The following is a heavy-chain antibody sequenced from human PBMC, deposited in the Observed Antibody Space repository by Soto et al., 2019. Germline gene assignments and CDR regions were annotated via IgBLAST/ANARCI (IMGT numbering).Heavy chain of an antibody. Sequence: QVQLVQSGAEVKKPGSSVKVSCKASGGTFSSYAISWVRQAPGQGLEGMGGIIPIVGTANYAQKFQGRVTIDADESTSTAFMELSSLGAEDTAVYCCASLRGGTGGCFDLWGRGTLVTVSS. D-gene: IGHD3-16*01. CDR2: IIPIVGTA. J-gene: IGHJ2*01. CDR3: ASLRGGTGGCFDL. CDR1: GGTFSSYA. V-gene: IGHV1-69*12.